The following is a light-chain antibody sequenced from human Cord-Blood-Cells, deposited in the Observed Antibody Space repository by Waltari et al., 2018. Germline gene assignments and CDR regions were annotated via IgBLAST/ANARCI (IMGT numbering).Light chain of an antibody. CDR2: EGS. J-gene: IGLJ3*02. CDR1: SSDVGSYNL. Sequence: QSALTQPASVSGSPGQSITISCTGTSSDVGSYNLVSWYQQHQGKAPKRMIYEGSKRPSGVSMACCGSKSGNTASLTISGLQAEDESDYYCCSYAGSSTWVFGGGTKLTVL. V-gene: IGLV2-23*01. CDR3: CSYAGSSTWV.